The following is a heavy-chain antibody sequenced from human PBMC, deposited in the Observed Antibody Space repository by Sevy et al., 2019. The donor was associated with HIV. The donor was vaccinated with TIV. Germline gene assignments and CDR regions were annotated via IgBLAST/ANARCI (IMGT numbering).Heavy chain of an antibody. CDR3: TREGGVGDILTGYYPYYMDV. CDR2: IRSKAYGGTT. J-gene: IGHJ6*03. V-gene: IGHV3-49*03. Sequence: GGSLRLSCTASGFTFGDYAMSWFRQAPGKGLEWVGFIRSKAYGGTTEYAASVKGRFTISRDDSKSIAYLQMNSLKTEDTAVYYCTREGGVGDILTGYYPYYMDVWGKGTTVTVSS. CDR1: GFTFGDYA. D-gene: IGHD3-9*01.